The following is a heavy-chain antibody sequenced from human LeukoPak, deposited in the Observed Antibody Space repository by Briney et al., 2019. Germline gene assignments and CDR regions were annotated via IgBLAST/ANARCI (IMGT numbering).Heavy chain of an antibody. CDR1: GFTFSNYA. V-gene: IGHV3-30-3*01. CDR2: ISHDGSNK. D-gene: IGHD5-18*01. CDR3: ARGREGYSYDYAFDI. J-gene: IGHJ3*02. Sequence: PGGSLRLSCEASGFTFSNYAMYWVRQAPGKGLEWVALISHDGSNKDYADSVKGRFTTSRDNSKNTLYLQMNSLRAEDTAIYHCARGREGYSYDYAFDIWGQGTMVTVSS.